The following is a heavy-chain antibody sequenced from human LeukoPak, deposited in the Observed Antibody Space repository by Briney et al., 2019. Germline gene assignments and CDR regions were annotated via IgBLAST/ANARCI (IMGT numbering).Heavy chain of an antibody. CDR3: ARDDAVGYCSSTSCYMYAFDI. V-gene: IGHV3-48*04. J-gene: IGHJ3*02. Sequence: HPGGSLRLSCAASGFTFSSYSMNRVRQAPGKGLEWVSYISSSSSTIYYADSVKGRFTISRDNAKNSLYLQMNSLRAEDTAVYYCARDDAVGYCSSTSCYMYAFDIWGQGTMVTVSS. CDR2: ISSSSSTI. D-gene: IGHD2-2*02. CDR1: GFTFSSYS.